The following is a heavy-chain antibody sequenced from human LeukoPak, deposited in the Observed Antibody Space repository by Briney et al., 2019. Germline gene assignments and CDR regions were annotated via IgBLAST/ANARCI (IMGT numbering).Heavy chain of an antibody. J-gene: IGHJ4*02. CDR1: GGSFSGYY. D-gene: IGHD6-13*01. V-gene: IGHV4-34*01. Sequence: PSETLSLTCAVYGGSFSGYYWSWIRQPPGKGLEWIGEINHSGSTNYNPSLKSRVTISVDTSKNQFSLKLSSVTAADTAVYYCARDLRSSWPKYYFDYWGQGTLVTVSS. CDR3: ARDLRSSWPKYYFDY. CDR2: INHSGST.